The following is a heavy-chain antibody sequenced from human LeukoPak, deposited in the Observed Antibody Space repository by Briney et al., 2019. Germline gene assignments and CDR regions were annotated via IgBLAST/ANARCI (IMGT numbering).Heavy chain of an antibody. J-gene: IGHJ4*02. Sequence: GGSLRLSCAASGFTFSSYNMNWVRQAPGKGLEWVSSISSSSSFIYYADSVKGRFTISRDNAKNSLYLQMNSLRAEDTAVYYCATRTGTFYYFDYWGQGTLVTVSS. V-gene: IGHV3-21*01. CDR2: ISSSSSFI. CDR1: GFTFSSYN. D-gene: IGHD1-1*01. CDR3: ATRTGTFYYFDY.